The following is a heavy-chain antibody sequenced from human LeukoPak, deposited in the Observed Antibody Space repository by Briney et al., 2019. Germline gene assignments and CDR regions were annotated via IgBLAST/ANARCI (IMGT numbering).Heavy chain of an antibody. Sequence: GSSVKVSCKASGGTFSSYAISWVRQAPGQGLEWMGGIIPIFGTANYAQKFQGRVTITTDESTSTAYMELSSLRSEDTAVYYCARDRNMVGATTFWFDPWGQGTLVTVSS. CDR3: ARDRNMVGATTFWFDP. CDR1: GGTFSSYA. D-gene: IGHD1-26*01. V-gene: IGHV1-69*05. CDR2: IIPIFGTA. J-gene: IGHJ5*02.